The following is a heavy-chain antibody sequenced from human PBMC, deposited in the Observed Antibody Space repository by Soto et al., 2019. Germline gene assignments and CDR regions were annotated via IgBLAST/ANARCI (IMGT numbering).Heavy chain of an antibody. CDR2: IYSGGST. D-gene: IGHD6-19*01. CDR3: ARDRAVAGDGDYYYTVTAV. CDR1: GCNVISHG. J-gene: IGHJ6*02. V-gene: IGHV3-53*01. Sequence: GLQRLSWAASGCNVISHGVRRISPAPGKGMEWVSVIYSGGSTYYADSVKGRFTISRDNSKNTLYLQMNSLRAEDTAVYYCARDRAVAGDGDYYYTVTAVWVQRNKVT.